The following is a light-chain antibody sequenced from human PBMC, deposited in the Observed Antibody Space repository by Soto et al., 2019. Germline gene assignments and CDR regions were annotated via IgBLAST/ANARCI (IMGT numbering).Light chain of an antibody. CDR2: DAS. J-gene: IGKJ4*01. CDR1: QSVTTN. Sequence: EVVMTQSPATLSVSPVERVTFCCRASQSVTTNLAWYQHKPGQSPRLLISDASTGASGIPPRFSGSGSGTEFTLTIDRLQSADFAVYYCQQYDRWPVTFGGGTKVDNK. CDR3: QQYDRWPVT. V-gene: IGKV3-15*01.